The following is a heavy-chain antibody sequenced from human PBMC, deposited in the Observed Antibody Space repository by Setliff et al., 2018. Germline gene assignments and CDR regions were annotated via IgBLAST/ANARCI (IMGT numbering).Heavy chain of an antibody. CDR3: ARMAVRVASRPSSPLEYYYYMDF. J-gene: IGHJ6*03. CDR1: GGSITSYY. CDR2: IYYRGNT. Sequence: PSETLSLTCSVSGGSITSYYWSWIRQPPRKGLEWVGYIYYRGNTNYNPSLKSRVTISVDRSKSQFSLKLSSVTAADTAVYYCARMAVRVASRPSSPLEYYYYMDFWGKGATVTVSS. V-gene: IGHV4-59*08. D-gene: IGHD6-6*01.